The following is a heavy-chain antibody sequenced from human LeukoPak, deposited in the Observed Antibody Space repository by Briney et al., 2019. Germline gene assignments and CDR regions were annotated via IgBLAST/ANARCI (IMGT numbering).Heavy chain of an antibody. V-gene: IGHV3-30*02. J-gene: IGHJ6*02. CDR1: GFTFSSYG. Sequence: GGSLRLSCTASGFTFSSYGIHWVRQAPGKGLEWVAFIRYDGSNKYYADSVKGRFTISRDNSKSTVYLQMSSLRTDDTAVYYCARIQCVGACQWVGGVLDVWGQGTTVTVSS. CDR3: ARIQCVGACQWVGGVLDV. D-gene: IGHD6-19*01. CDR2: IRYDGSNK.